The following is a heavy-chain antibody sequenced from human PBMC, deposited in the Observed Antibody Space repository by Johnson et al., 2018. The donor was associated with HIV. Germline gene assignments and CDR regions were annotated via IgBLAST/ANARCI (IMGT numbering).Heavy chain of an antibody. J-gene: IGHJ3*02. CDR2: ISNDGSFQ. D-gene: IGHD6-19*01. CDR3: ARAGAVGFDAFDI. V-gene: IGHV3-30*04. CDR1: GFSISNYA. Sequence: QVQLVESGGGVVQPGRSLRLAYVTSGFSISNYAMHWVRQAPGKGLEWVAVISNDGSFQYYTDSVKGRFTISRDNSKNTLYLQMNSLRAEDTAVYYCARAGAVGFDAFDIWGQGTMVTVSS.